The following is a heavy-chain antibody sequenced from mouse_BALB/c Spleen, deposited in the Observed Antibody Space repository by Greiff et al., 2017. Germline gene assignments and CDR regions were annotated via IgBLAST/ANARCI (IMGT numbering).Heavy chain of an antibody. CDR1: GFTFSSYG. D-gene: IGHD2-14*01. V-gene: IGHV5-6-3*01. CDR3: ARDPSYYRYGFAY. J-gene: IGHJ3*01. CDR2: INSNGGST. Sequence: EVKLMESGGGLVQPGGSLKLSCAASGFTFSSYGMSWVRQTPDKRLELVATINSNGGSTYYPDSVKGRFTISRDNAKNTLYLQMSSLKSEDTAMYYCARDPSYYRYGFAYWGQGTLVTVSA.